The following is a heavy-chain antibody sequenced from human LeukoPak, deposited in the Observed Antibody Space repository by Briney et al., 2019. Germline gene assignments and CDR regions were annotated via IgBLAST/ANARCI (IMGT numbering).Heavy chain of an antibody. CDR1: GGAISSNVW. Sequence: PSETLSLTCAVSGGAISSNVWWSWVRQPPGKGLEWIGEIYHAENTNYNPSLKSRVNISVDKSKNQFSLKLTSVTAADTAVYYCARRITGILAPFDHWGQGTLVTVSS. CDR2: IYHAENT. CDR3: ARRITGILAPFDH. D-gene: IGHD1-20*01. J-gene: IGHJ4*02. V-gene: IGHV4-4*02.